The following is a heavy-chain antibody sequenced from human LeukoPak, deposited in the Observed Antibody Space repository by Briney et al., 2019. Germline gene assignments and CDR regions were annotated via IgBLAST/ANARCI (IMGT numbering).Heavy chain of an antibody. CDR2: FDPEDGET. CDR3: ARDLTVRGWPYYYYGMDV. V-gene: IGHV1-24*01. CDR1: GYTLTELS. D-gene: IGHD6-19*01. Sequence: ASVKVSCKVSGYTLTELSMHWVRQAPGKGLEWMGGFDPEDGETIYAQKFQGRVTMAEDTSTDTAYMELSSLRSEDTAVYYCARDLTVRGWPYYYYGMDVWGKGTTVTVSS. J-gene: IGHJ6*04.